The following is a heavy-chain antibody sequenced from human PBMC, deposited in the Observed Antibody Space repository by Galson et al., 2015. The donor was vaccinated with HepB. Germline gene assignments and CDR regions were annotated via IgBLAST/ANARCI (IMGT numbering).Heavy chain of an antibody. CDR3: ARDGRERSYDSSGYGDY. Sequence: SVKVSCKASGYTFTSYGISWVRQAPGQGLEWMEWISAYNGNTNYAQKLQGRVTMTTDTSTSTAYMELRSLRSDDTAVYYCARDGRERSYDSSGYGDYWGQGTLVTVSS. CDR1: GYTFTSYG. V-gene: IGHV1-18*04. CDR2: ISAYNGNT. J-gene: IGHJ4*02. D-gene: IGHD3-22*01.